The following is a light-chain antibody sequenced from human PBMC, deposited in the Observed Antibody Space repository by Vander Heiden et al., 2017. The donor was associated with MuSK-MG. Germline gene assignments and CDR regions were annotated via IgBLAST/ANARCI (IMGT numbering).Light chain of an antibody. Sequence: SYELTQPPSVSVSPGQTASITCSGDNLGEKYVCWYQQKPGQSPVLIIYQDNKRPSGISDRFSGSNSGNTATLTISGTQTMDEADYYCQVWDTNTYVFGTATKVTVL. CDR2: QDN. J-gene: IGLJ1*01. V-gene: IGLV3-1*01. CDR3: QVWDTNTYV. CDR1: NLGEKY.